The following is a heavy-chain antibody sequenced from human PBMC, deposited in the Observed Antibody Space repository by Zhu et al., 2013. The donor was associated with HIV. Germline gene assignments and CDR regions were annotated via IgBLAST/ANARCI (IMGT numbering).Heavy chain of an antibody. Sequence: QVQLQESGPGLVRPSETLSLTCSVSGGSIESFYWTWIRQTPGKGLEWIGYVYSTGTTKYNPSFKSRVSISIDTSKTQFSLYLDSVTTADTAIYFCTRGPRGNPGLWGYWGQGALVTV. CDR2: VYSTGTT. V-gene: IGHV4-59*01. J-gene: IGHJ4*02. CDR3: TRGPRGNPGLWGY. CDR1: GGSIESFY. D-gene: IGHD1-26*01.